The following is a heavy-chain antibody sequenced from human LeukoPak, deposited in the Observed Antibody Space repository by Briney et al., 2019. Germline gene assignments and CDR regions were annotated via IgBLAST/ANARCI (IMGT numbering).Heavy chain of an antibody. V-gene: IGHV1-69*13. Sequence: SVKVSCKASGGTFSSYAISWVRQAPGQGLEWMGGIIPIFGTANYAQKFQGRVTITADESTSTAYMELSSLRSEDTAVYYCARDRDWAGYTYGFYSWDQGTLVTVSS. CDR2: IIPIFGTA. D-gene: IGHD5-18*01. CDR1: GGTFSSYA. J-gene: IGHJ4*02. CDR3: ARDRDWAGYTYGFYS.